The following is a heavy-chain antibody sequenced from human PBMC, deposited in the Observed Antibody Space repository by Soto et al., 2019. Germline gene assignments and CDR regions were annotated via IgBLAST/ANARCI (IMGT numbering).Heavy chain of an antibody. Sequence: GGSLRLSCAASGFTFSTYSMNWVRQAPGKGLEWVSSISSGTPYIYYADSVKGRFTISRDDAKNSLYLQMFSLRAEDTAVYYCAKVVYERSVNDALDIWGQGTMVTVSS. V-gene: IGHV3-21*01. CDR1: GFTFSTYS. CDR2: ISSGTPYI. D-gene: IGHD3-22*01. CDR3: AKVVYERSVNDALDI. J-gene: IGHJ3*02.